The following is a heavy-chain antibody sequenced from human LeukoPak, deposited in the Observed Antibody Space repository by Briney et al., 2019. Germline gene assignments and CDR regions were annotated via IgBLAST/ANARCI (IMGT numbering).Heavy chain of an antibody. J-gene: IGHJ4*02. CDR2: IYTSGNT. CDR1: GGSISSGSYF. Sequence: SETLSLTCTVSGGSISSGSYFWSWIRQPAGKGLEWIGRIYTSGNTNYNPSLKSRVTISVDTSKNQFSLKLSSVTAADTAVYYCARDPGYSSSWDVWGQGPLVTVSP. D-gene: IGHD6-13*01. V-gene: IGHV4-61*02. CDR3: ARDPGYSSSWDV.